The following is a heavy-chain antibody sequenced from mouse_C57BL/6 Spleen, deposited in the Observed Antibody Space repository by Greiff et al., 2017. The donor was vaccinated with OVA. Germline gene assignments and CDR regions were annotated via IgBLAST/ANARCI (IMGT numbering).Heavy chain of an antibody. D-gene: IGHD3-2*02. CDR2: ISSGGSYT. V-gene: IGHV5-6*01. CDR1: GFTFSSYG. Sequence: EVQVVESGGDLVKPGGSLRLSCAASGFTFSSYGMSWVRQTPDKRLEWVATISSGGSYTYYPDSVKGRFTISRDNAKNTLYLQMSSLKSEDTAMYYCARHGDSSGLFAYWGQGTLVTVSA. CDR3: ARHGDSSGLFAY. J-gene: IGHJ3*01.